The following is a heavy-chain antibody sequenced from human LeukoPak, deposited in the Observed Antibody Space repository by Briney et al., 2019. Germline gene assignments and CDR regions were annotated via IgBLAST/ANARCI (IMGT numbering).Heavy chain of an antibody. CDR1: GFTFSSYG. Sequence: GGSLRLSCAASGFTFSSYGMHWVRQAPGKGLEWVAVISYDGSNKYYADSVKGRFTISRDNSKNTLYLQMSSLRAEDTAVYYCAKGSGGSSLAQYYFDYWGQGTLVTVSS. J-gene: IGHJ4*02. V-gene: IGHV3-30*18. CDR2: ISYDGSNK. D-gene: IGHD2-15*01. CDR3: AKGSGGSSLAQYYFDY.